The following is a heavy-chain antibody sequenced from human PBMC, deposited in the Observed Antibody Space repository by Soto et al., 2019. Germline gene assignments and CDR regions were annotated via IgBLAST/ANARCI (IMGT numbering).Heavy chain of an antibody. Sequence: GQLVESGGGVAQPGRSLRLSCAASGFTFSSYAMHWVRQTPGQGLGWVAVISYDGSNKYYADSVKGRFTISRDNSNDTVYLQMNSLRTEDTAVYFCARVLRIRGGRYYYGMDVWGQGTTVTVSS. CDR2: ISYDGSNK. J-gene: IGHJ6*02. D-gene: IGHD3-10*01. V-gene: IGHV3-30-3*01. CDR1: GFTFSSYA. CDR3: ARVLRIRGGRYYYGMDV.